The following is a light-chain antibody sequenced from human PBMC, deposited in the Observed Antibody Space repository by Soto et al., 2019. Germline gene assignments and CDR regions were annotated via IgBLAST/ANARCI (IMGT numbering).Light chain of an antibody. CDR3: LQHNTYPIT. V-gene: IGKV1-17*01. CDR2: AAS. J-gene: IGKJ5*01. Sequence: DIRMTQSPSSLSASVGDSVTITCRASQGIRNDLSWYQQKPGKAPKRLIYAASTLQSGVPSRFSGSGSGTEFSLTISSLQPEDFATYYCLQHNTYPITFAQGTRLEIK. CDR1: QGIRND.